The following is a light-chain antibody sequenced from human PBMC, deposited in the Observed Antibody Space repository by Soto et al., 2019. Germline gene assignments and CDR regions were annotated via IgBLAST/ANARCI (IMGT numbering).Light chain of an antibody. Sequence: QSVLTQPASVSGSPGQPMTISCTGTSSDVGGYNYVSWYQQHPGRAPKLMIYEVSNRPSGVSNRFSGSKSGNTASLTISGLQIEDEADYYCSSYTTSTTLVFGTGTKVTVL. CDR2: EVS. CDR3: SSYTTSTTLV. J-gene: IGLJ1*01. V-gene: IGLV2-14*01. CDR1: SSDVGGYNY.